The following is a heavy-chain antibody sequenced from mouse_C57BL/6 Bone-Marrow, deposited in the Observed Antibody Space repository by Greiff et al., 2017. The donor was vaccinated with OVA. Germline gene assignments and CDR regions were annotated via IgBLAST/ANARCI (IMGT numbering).Heavy chain of an antibody. D-gene: IGHD2-2*01. CDR3: ARWLRDY. CDR1: GFTFSSYG. V-gene: IGHV5-6*02. CDR2: ISSGGSYT. Sequence: EVKLVESGGDLVKPGGSLKLSCAASGFTFSSYGMSWVRQTPDKRLEWVATISSGGSYTYYPDSVKGRFTISRDNAKNTLYLQMSSLKSEDTAMYYCARWLRDYWGQGTTLTVSS. J-gene: IGHJ2*01.